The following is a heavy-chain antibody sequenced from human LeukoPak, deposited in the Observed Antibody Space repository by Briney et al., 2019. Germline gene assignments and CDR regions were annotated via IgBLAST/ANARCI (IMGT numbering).Heavy chain of an antibody. V-gene: IGHV4-59*01. CDR3: ARVSAAAGPGGFYYYYYYMDV. CDR1: GGSISSYY. Sequence: PSETLSLTCTVSGGSISSYYWSWIRQLPGKGLEWIGYIYYSGSTNYNPSLKSRVTISVDTSKNQFSLKLSSVTAADTAVYYCARVSAAAGPGGFYYYYYYMDVWGKGTTVTVSS. J-gene: IGHJ6*03. CDR2: IYYSGST. D-gene: IGHD6-13*01.